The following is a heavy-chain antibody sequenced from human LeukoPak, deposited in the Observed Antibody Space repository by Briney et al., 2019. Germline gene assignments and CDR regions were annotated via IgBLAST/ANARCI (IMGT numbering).Heavy chain of an antibody. CDR1: GLSFISYG. D-gene: IGHD4-17*01. CDR2: ISDDGRNK. V-gene: IGHV3-30*18. J-gene: IGHJ4*01. CDR3: AKRPSDYGDYVSYFDY. Sequence: GWSLRLSCAASGLSFISYGMHWVRPAPGKGLAWVGVISDDGRNKDYADSVKGRFTISRDNSKDTLYLQMNSLSAEDTAVYYCAKRPSDYGDYVSYFDYWGQGTLVTVSS.